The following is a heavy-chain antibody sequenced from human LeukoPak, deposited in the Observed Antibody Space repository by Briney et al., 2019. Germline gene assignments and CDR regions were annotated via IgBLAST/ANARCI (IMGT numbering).Heavy chain of an antibody. CDR1: GGSISSYS. CDR3: ARVSEAGTGPDY. CDR2: FSYNVHS. D-gene: IGHD6-13*01. J-gene: IGHJ4*02. V-gene: IGHV4-59*13. Sequence: AETLSLTCSVSGGSISSYSCTWIRQPPGKGLEWVGFFSYNVHSDYNPSLKSRVTISVDTSKNQFSLRLRSVTAADTAIYYCARVSEAGTGPDYWGQGTLVTVSS.